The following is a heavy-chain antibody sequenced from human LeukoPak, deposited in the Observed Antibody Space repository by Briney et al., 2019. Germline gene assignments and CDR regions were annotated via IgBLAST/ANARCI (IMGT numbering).Heavy chain of an antibody. J-gene: IGHJ4*02. Sequence: GGSLRLSCAASGFTFSGHWMSWVRQAPGKGLEWVANINQGGSDKYYVDSVKGRFTISRDNANNLLYLQMNSLRGEETAVYYCTRDRSRAEDDWGQGTLVTVSS. CDR3: TRDRSRAEDD. CDR1: GFTFSGHW. CDR2: INQGGSDK. V-gene: IGHV3-7*01. D-gene: IGHD1-14*01.